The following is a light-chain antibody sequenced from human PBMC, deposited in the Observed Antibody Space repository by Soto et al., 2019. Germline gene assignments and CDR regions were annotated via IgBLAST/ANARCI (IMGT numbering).Light chain of an antibody. Sequence: EIVMMQSPATLSVSPGERATLSCRAGQSLSSNLAWYLQKPGQAPRLLIFAASTRATGIPARFSGSGSGTEFTLTISNLQSVDFGVYYCQQYNNWPPAFGPGTRVDI. V-gene: IGKV3-15*01. CDR1: QSLSSN. CDR3: QQYNNWPPA. J-gene: IGKJ3*01. CDR2: AAS.